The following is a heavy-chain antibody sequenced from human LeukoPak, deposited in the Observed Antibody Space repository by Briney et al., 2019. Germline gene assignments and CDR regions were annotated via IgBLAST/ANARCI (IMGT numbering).Heavy chain of an antibody. CDR1: GFTFSSYG. D-gene: IGHD6-13*01. CDR3: ANAWENQLGVDY. V-gene: IGHV3-30*18. CDR2: ISYDGSNK. J-gene: IGHJ4*02. Sequence: GGSLRLSCAASGFTFSSYGMHWVRQAPGKGLEWVAVISYDGSNKYYADSVKGRFTISRDNSKNTLYLQMNSLRAEDTAVYYCANAWENQLGVDYWGQETLVTVSS.